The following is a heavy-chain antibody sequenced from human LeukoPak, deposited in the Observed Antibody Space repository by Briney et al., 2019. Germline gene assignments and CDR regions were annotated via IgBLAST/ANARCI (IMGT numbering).Heavy chain of an antibody. CDR1: GYSISSGYY. J-gene: IGHJ5*02. V-gene: IGHV4-38-2*01. Sequence: SETLSLTCAVSGYSISSGYYWGWIRQPPGKGLEWIGSIYHSGSTYYNPSLKSRVTISVDTSKNHFSLKLSSVTAADTAVYYCAMTRYSSSSAFDPWGQGTLVTVSS. CDR2: IYHSGST. D-gene: IGHD6-6*01. CDR3: AMTRYSSSSAFDP.